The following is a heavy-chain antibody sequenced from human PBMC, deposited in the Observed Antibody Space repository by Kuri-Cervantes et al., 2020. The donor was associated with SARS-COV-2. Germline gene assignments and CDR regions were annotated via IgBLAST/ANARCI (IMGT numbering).Heavy chain of an antibody. CDR3: ARDGYFDWLFQGDYFDY. J-gene: IGHJ4*02. D-gene: IGHD3-9*01. CDR2: IYSGGST. V-gene: IGHV3-66*02. CDR1: GFTVSSNY. Sequence: GESLKISCAASGFTVSSNYMSWVRQAPGKGLEWVSVIYSGGSTYYADSVKGRFTISRDNSMNTLYLQMNSLRAEDTAVYYCARDGYFDWLFQGDYFDYWGQGTLVTVSS.